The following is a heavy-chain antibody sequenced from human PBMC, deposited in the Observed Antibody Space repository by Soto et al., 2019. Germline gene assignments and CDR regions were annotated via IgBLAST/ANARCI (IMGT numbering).Heavy chain of an antibody. CDR1: GGSISSGGSY. J-gene: IGHJ2*01. Sequence: QVQLQESGPGLVKPSQTLSLTCTVSGGSISSGGSYWSWIRQSPGKGLEWIGYIYYSGTTYYNPSLRRRVSNSLATSKNQFSLKLSTVTAADTAIYYFACGHFITSSCSYLDLWGRGTLVTVSS. CDR2: IYYSGTT. V-gene: IGHV4-31*03. D-gene: IGHD2-2*01. CDR3: ACGHFITSSCSYLDL.